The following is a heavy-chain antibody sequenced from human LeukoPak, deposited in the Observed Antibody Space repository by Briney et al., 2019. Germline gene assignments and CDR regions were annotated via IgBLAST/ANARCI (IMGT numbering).Heavy chain of an antibody. Sequence: GGSLRLSCAASGFTFSSYEMNWVRQAPGKGLEWVSCISSSGSTIYYADSVKGRFTISRDNAKNSLYLQMNSLRAEDTAFYYCARDGEGAAPGGFDYWGQGTLVTVSS. CDR1: GFTFSSYE. CDR3: ARDGEGAAPGGFDY. J-gene: IGHJ4*02. D-gene: IGHD1-26*01. V-gene: IGHV3-48*03. CDR2: ISSSGSTI.